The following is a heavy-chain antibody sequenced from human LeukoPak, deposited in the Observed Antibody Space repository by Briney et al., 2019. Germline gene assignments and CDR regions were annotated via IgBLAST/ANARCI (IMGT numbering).Heavy chain of an antibody. CDR3: ERDGRAAGLYFDL. V-gene: IGHV3-7*01. D-gene: IGHD6-13*01. Sequence: GGSLRLSCEVSGFTFTGYWMNWVRQAAGKGPEGVASIRQDGSEKTYVDSVKCRFTISRDNTKNSLSLQLSGMRAEDTAVYYCERDGRAAGLYFDLWGQGTLVTVSS. CDR2: IRQDGSEK. J-gene: IGHJ4*01. CDR1: GFTFTGYW.